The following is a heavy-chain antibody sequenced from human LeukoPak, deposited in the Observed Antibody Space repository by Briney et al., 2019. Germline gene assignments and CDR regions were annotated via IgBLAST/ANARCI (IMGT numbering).Heavy chain of an antibody. CDR3: ASNFQSYHSDY. D-gene: IGHD3-10*01. Sequence: GSSVKVSCKASGGTFSSYAISWVRQAPGQGLEWMGGIIPIFGTANYAQKFQGRVTITADKSTSTAYMELSSLRSEDTAVYYCASNFQSYHSDYWGQGTLVTVSS. V-gene: IGHV1-69*06. CDR1: GGTFSSYA. CDR2: IIPIFGTA. J-gene: IGHJ4*02.